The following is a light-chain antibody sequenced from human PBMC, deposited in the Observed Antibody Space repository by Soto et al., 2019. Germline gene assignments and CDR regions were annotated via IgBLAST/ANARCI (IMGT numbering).Light chain of an antibody. Sequence: DIQMTQSPSTLSASLGDRVTVTCRASQSISSWLAWYQQKPGKAPKLLIYDASSLESGVPSRFSGSGSGTEFTLTISSLQPDDFATYYCQQYNSHSPWTFGQGTKVDI. CDR1: QSISSW. CDR3: QQYNSHSPWT. V-gene: IGKV1-5*01. J-gene: IGKJ1*01. CDR2: DAS.